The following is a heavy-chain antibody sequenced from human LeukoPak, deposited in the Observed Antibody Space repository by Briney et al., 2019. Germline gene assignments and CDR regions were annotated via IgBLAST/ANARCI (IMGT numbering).Heavy chain of an antibody. CDR2: INHSGST. D-gene: IGHD3-10*01. CDR1: GGSFSGYY. V-gene: IGHV4-34*01. CDR3: AGEKGGSGSYYSFVGYYYYYMDV. J-gene: IGHJ6*03. Sequence: SETLSLTCAVYGGSFSGYYWSWIRQPPGKGLEWIGEINHSGSTNYNPSLKSRVTMSVDTSKNQFSLKLSSVTAADTAVYYCAGEKGGSGSYYSFVGYYYYYMDVWGKGTTVTISS.